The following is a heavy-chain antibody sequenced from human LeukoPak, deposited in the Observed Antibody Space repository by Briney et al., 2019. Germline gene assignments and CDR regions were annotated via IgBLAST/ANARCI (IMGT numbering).Heavy chain of an antibody. Sequence: GGSLRLSCATSGFTFSSYDMSWVRQAPGKGLEWVSGISGSAGNTNYADSVKGRFTISRDNSKNTLYLQMNSLRAEDTAVYYCAKDQEAQQWLRGGYFDNWGQGTLVTVSS. V-gene: IGHV3-23*01. D-gene: IGHD5-18*01. CDR2: ISGSAGNT. CDR1: GFTFSSYD. J-gene: IGHJ4*02. CDR3: AKDQEAQQWLRGGYFDN.